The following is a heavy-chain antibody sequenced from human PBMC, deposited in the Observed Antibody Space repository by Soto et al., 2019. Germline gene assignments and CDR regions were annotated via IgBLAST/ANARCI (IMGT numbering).Heavy chain of an antibody. D-gene: IGHD3-9*01. J-gene: IGHJ5*02. V-gene: IGHV1-69*13. CDR2: IIPIFGTA. CDR1: GGTFSSYA. Sequence: GASVKVSCKASGGTFSSYAISWVRQAPGQGLEWMGGIIPIFGTANYAQKFQGRVTITADESTSTAYMELSSLRSEDTAVYYCARYYDILTGPGNWFDPWGQGTLVTVYS. CDR3: ARYYDILTGPGNWFDP.